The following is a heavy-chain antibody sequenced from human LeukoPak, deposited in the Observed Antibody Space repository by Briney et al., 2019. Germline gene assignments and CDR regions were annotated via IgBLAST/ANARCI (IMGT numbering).Heavy chain of an antibody. CDR1: GFTFSSYA. J-gene: IGHJ6*04. CDR2: ISYDGSNK. V-gene: IGHV3-30*04. D-gene: IGHD1-26*01. CDR3: ARETGGDNYYYYGMDV. Sequence: GRSLRLSCAASGFTFSSYAMHWVRQAPGKGLEGVAVISYDGSNKYYADSVKGRFTISRDNSKNTLYLQMNSLRAEDTAVYYCARETGGDNYYYYGMDVWGKGTTVTVSS.